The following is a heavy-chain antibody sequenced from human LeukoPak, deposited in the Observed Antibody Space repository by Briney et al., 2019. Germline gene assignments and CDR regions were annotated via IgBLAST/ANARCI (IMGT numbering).Heavy chain of an antibody. D-gene: IGHD6-25*01. Sequence: TGRSLRLSCAGSGFTFSGYGMHWVRQAPGKGLEWVTLISNDGSNKYYTDSVEGRFTISRDNSKNTLYLQMNSLRAEDAAIYYCAKDENSRGYDYWGQGTLVTVAS. CDR2: ISNDGSNK. V-gene: IGHV3-30*18. CDR1: GFTFSGYG. CDR3: AKDENSRGYDY. J-gene: IGHJ4*02.